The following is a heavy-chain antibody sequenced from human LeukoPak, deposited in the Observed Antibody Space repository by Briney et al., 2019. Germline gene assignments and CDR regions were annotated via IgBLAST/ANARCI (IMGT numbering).Heavy chain of an antibody. CDR3: ARVGIGSEKPPDY. CDR2: IYYSGST. J-gene: IGHJ4*02. D-gene: IGHD2-21*01. V-gene: IGHV4-59*01. CDR1: GGSISSYY. Sequence: SETLSLTCTVSGGSISSYYWSWIRQPPGKGLEWIGYIYYSGSTNYNPSLKSRVTISVDTSKNQFYLKLSPVTAADTAVYYCARVGIGSEKPPDYWGQGTLVTVSS.